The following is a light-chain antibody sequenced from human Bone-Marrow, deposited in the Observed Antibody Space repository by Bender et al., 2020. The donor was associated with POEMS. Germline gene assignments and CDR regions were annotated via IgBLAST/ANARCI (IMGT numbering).Light chain of an antibody. CDR2: SNT. Sequence: QSVLTQPPSVSGAPGQGVTISCTGSSSNIGANYDVHWYQRLPGTAPKLLITSNTNRPSGVPDRFSGSKSGTSASLAITGLQAEDEADFYCQSYDSSLSGLVFGGGTKLTVL. V-gene: IGLV1-40*01. CDR1: SSNIGANYD. CDR3: QSYDSSLSGLV. J-gene: IGLJ3*02.